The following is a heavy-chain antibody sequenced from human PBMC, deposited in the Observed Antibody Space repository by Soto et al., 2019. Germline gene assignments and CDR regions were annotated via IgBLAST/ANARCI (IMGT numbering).Heavy chain of an antibody. CDR1: GGSVSSSSYY. D-gene: IGHD3-9*01. CDR2: VYYSGST. Sequence: SETLSLTCTVSGGSVSSSSYYWGWVRQPPGKGLEWIGGVYYSGSTYYNPSLESRVTISVDKSKNQFSLRLMSLSAADTAVYYCGRLEGLATISYYFDYWGQGALVTVSS. J-gene: IGHJ4*02. CDR3: GRLEGLATISYYFDY. V-gene: IGHV4-39*01.